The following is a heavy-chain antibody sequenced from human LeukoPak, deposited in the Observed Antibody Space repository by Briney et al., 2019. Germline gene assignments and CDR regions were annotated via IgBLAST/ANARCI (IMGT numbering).Heavy chain of an antibody. CDR2: IYYSGST. CDR3: ARDWGVGGRPGYMDV. CDR1: GGSISNKY. Sequence: TSETLSLTCTVSGGSISNKYWSWIRQPPGKGLEWIGYIYYSGSTNYNPSLKSRVTILVDTSKNQFSLKLSSVTAADTAVYFCARDWGVGGRPGYMDVWGKGTTVTISS. D-gene: IGHD6-6*01. V-gene: IGHV4-59*01. J-gene: IGHJ6*03.